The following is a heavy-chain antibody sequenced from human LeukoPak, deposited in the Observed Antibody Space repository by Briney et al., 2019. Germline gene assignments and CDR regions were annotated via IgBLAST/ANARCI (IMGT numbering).Heavy chain of an antibody. Sequence: GGSLRLSCAASGFTFSNYWMSWVRQAPGKGLVWVANIKQDGSEKYYVDSVKGRFTISRDNAKNSLYLQMNSLRAEDTAVYYCARDLYRIVVVPHYFDYWGQGSLVTVSS. V-gene: IGHV3-7*01. CDR3: ARDLYRIVVVPHYFDY. D-gene: IGHD3-22*01. J-gene: IGHJ4*02. CDR2: IKQDGSEK. CDR1: GFTFSNYW.